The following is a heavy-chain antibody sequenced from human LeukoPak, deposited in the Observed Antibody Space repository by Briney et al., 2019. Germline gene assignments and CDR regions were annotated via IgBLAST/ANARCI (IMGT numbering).Heavy chain of an antibody. V-gene: IGHV1-2*02. CDR2: INPNSGGT. CDR1: GYTFTGYY. D-gene: IGHD3-22*01. Sequence: GASVKVSCKASGYTFTGYYMHWVRQAPGQGLEWMGWINPNSGGTNYAQKFRGRVTMTRDTSISTAYMELSRLRSDDTAVYYCAIPYYYDSSGQGWFDPWGQGTLVTVSS. J-gene: IGHJ5*02. CDR3: AIPYYYDSSGQGWFDP.